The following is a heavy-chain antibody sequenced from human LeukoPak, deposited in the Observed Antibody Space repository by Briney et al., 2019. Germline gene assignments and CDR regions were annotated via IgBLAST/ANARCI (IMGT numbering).Heavy chain of an antibody. V-gene: IGHV1-46*01. J-gene: IGHJ4*02. CDR2: INPSGGST. D-gene: IGHD3-22*01. CDR1: GYTFTGYH. CDR3: ARGGDSSGYPRGGYFDY. Sequence: GESLKISCKASGYTFTGYHIHWVRQAPGQGLEWMGIINPSGGSTSYAQKFQGRVTMTRDMSTSTVYMELSSLRSEDTAVYYCARGGDSSGYPRGGYFDYWGQGTLVTVSS.